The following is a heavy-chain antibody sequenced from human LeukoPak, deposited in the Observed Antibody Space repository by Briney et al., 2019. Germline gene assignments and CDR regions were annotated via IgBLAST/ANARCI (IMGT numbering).Heavy chain of an antibody. CDR3: ASKAPGNSGSYYNWFDP. Sequence: GGSLRLSCAASGFTFSSYAMSWVRQAPGKGLEWVSVIYSGGSTYYADSVKGRFTISRDNSKNTLYLQMNSLRAEDTAVYYCASKAPGNSGSYYNWFDPWGQGTLVTVSS. J-gene: IGHJ5*02. CDR1: GFTFSSYA. V-gene: IGHV3-53*01. D-gene: IGHD1-26*01. CDR2: IYSGGST.